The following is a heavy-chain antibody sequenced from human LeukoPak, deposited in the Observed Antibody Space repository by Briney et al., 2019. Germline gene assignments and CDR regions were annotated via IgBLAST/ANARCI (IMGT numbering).Heavy chain of an antibody. J-gene: IGHJ5*02. CDR1: GFTFDDYA. Sequence: GGSLRLSCAASGFTFDDYAMHWVRQAPGKGLEWVSGISWNSGSIGYADSAKGRFTISRDNAKNSLYLQMNSLRAEDTALYYCAKVSSSSWYLGWFDPWGRGTLVTVSS. V-gene: IGHV3-9*01. CDR2: ISWNSGSI. CDR3: AKVSSSSWYLGWFDP. D-gene: IGHD6-13*01.